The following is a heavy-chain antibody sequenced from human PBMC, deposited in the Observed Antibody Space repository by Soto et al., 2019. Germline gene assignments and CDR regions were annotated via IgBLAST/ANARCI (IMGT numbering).Heavy chain of an antibody. CDR2: IIPIFGTA. Sequence: QVQLVQSGAEVKKPGSSVKVSCKASGGTFSSYAISWVRQAPGQGLEWMGGIIPIFGTANYAQKFQGRVTITADESTSTDYMELSSLSSEDTAVYYCALRIAVAGPEPPGGYWGQGTLVTVSS. V-gene: IGHV1-69*01. D-gene: IGHD6-19*01. CDR3: ALRIAVAGPEPPGGY. J-gene: IGHJ4*02. CDR1: GGTFSSYA.